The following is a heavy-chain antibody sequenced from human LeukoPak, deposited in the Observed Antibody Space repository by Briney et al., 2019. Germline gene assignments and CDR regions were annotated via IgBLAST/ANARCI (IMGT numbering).Heavy chain of an antibody. CDR3: ARIGHEDYYFDY. V-gene: IGHV4-59*01. J-gene: IGHJ4*02. Sequence: SETLSLICTVSGGSISSYYWSWIRQPPGKGLEWIGYIYYSGSTNYNPSLKSRVTISVDTSKNQFSLKLSSVTAADTAVYYCARIGHEDYYFDYWGQGTLVTVSS. CDR1: GGSISSYY. CDR2: IYYSGST.